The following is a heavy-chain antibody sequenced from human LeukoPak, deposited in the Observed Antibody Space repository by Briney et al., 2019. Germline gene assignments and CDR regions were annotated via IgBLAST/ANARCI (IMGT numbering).Heavy chain of an antibody. CDR2: IYYSGST. D-gene: IGHD1-1*01. V-gene: IGHV4-59*01. CDR1: GGSISSSH. Sequence: SETLSLTCTVSGGSISSSHWNWIRQSPGQGLEWIGYIYYSGSTKYNPSLESRVTISLDTSKKQFSLKLRSMTAADTAVYYCARGFYWNFDFWGQGTLVTVSS. J-gene: IGHJ4*02. CDR3: ARGFYWNFDF.